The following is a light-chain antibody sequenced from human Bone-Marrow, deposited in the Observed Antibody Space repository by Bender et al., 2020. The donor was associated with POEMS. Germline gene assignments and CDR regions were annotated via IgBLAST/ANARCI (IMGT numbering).Light chain of an antibody. Sequence: QSVLTQPPSVSGTPGQRVTISCSGSGSNIGGYPVNWYQQLPGTAPRLLIYTNNERPSGVPDRFSGSKSGTSASLAITGLQAEDEADYYCSSYRSSPIYVFGTGTTVTVL. J-gene: IGLJ1*01. CDR1: GSNIGGYP. CDR3: SSYRSSPIYV. V-gene: IGLV1-44*01. CDR2: TNN.